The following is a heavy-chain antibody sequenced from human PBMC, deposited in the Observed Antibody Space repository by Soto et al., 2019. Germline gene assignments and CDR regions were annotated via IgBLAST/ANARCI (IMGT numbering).Heavy chain of an antibody. CDR3: AKDGDFGEDGPAEYFEH. V-gene: IGHV3-23*01. CDR1: GFTFKNYG. CDR2: TTGSGANK. Sequence: EVNLLESGGGLVQPGESLRISCVGSGFTFKNYGMTWVRQAPGKGLEWVSGTTGSGANKHYADSVRGRFTISRDNSKKTLDLEMKSLRVEDTAVYYCAKDGDFGEDGPAEYFEHWGQGTLVTVSS. J-gene: IGHJ1*01. D-gene: IGHD4-17*01.